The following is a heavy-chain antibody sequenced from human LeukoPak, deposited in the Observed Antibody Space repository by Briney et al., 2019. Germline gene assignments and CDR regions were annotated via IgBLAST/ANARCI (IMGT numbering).Heavy chain of an antibody. Sequence: ASVKVSCKASGYTFTSYDINWVRQATGQGLEWMGWMNPNSGNTGYAQKFQGRVTMTRNTSISTAYMELSSLRSEDTAVYYCARGYYDILTGYGLGDYWGQGTLVTVSS. D-gene: IGHD3-9*01. J-gene: IGHJ4*02. V-gene: IGHV1-8*01. CDR1: GYTFTSYD. CDR3: ARGYYDILTGYGLGDY. CDR2: MNPNSGNT.